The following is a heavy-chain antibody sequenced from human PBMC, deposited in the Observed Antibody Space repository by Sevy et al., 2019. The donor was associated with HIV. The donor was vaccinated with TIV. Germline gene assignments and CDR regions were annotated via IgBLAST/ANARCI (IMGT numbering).Heavy chain of an antibody. J-gene: IGHJ4*02. D-gene: IGHD2-15*01. CDR1: GFTFSDYY. CDR2: INAISSNI. V-gene: IGHV3-21*01. Sequence: GGSLRLSCAASGFTFSDYYINWIRQAPGKGLEWVSSINAISSNIYYADSVKGRFTISRDNAENSLYLQMNSVRAEDTAVYYCARDLFSGGNAVYGYWGQGTLVTVSS. CDR3: ARDLFSGGNAVYGY.